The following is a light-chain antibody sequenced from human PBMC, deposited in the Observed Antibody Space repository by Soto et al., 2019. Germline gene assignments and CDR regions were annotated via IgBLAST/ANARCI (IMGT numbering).Light chain of an antibody. CDR2: DVT. J-gene: IGLJ1*01. CDR3: SSYRASSTTHYV. Sequence: QSVLTQPASLSGSPGQSITISCTGTSSDIDGYNYVSWYQQHPGKAPKLIIHDVTNRPSGVSDRFFGSKSGNTASLTISGLQAEDEADYYCSSYRASSTTHYVFGTGTKLTVL. CDR1: SSDIDGYNY. V-gene: IGLV2-14*03.